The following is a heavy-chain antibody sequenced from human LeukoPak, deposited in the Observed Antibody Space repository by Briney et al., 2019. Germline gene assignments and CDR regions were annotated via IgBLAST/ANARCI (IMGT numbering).Heavy chain of an antibody. CDR3: ARALGTGGSQKG. CDR1: GGSISSGDFY. D-gene: IGHD1-1*01. Sequence: PSETLSLTCTVSGGSISSGDFYWSWIRQHPGKGLEWIGYIYYSGTTYYSPSLKSRVSISLDTTKNQFSLKLSSVTAADTAVYYWARALGTGGSQKGWGQGTLVTVSS. J-gene: IGHJ4*02. V-gene: IGHV4-31*03. CDR2: IYYSGTT.